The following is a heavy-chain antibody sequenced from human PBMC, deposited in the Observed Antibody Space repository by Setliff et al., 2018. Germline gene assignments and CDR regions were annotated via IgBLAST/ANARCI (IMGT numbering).Heavy chain of an antibody. Sequence: ASVKVSCKASGYTFAGYYMHWVRQAPGQGLEWMGWINPNSGGANYAQKFQGRVTMTRDTSISTGYMELSRLRSDDPALYYCARDLNSWFGEFAFDIWGQGTMVT. D-gene: IGHD3-10*01. CDR2: INPNSGGA. J-gene: IGHJ3*02. CDR3: ARDLNSWFGEFAFDI. V-gene: IGHV1-2*02. CDR1: GYTFAGYY.